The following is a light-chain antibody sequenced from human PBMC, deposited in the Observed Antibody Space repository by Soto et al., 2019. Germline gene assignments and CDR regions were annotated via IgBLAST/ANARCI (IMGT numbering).Light chain of an antibody. Sequence: QSALTQPPSVSGSPGQSVTIPCTGTSSDVGSYNHVSWYQQPPGAAPKLIIYEVGNRPSGVPDRFSGSKSGITASLTISGLQAEDEADYYCSSYTTSSTYVFGTGTKLTVL. V-gene: IGLV2-18*02. CDR2: EVG. CDR1: SSDVGSYNH. J-gene: IGLJ1*01. CDR3: SSYTTSSTYV.